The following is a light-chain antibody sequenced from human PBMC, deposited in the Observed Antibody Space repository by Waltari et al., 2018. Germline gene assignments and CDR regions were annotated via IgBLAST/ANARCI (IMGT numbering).Light chain of an antibody. Sequence: SYVLTQPPSVSVAPGKTAKISCPGQNIRTPTVHWYRQKAGQAPVLVIYDDTVRPSAIPDRISGSDTATLTIARVEAGDETDYFCQVWDSSGDHPVFGGGTRLTVL. CDR2: DDT. CDR1: NIRTPT. CDR3: QVWDSSGDHPV. V-gene: IGLV3-21*03. J-gene: IGLJ2*01.